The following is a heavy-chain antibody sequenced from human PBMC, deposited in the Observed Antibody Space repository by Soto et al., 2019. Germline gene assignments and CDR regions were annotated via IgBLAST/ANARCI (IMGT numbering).Heavy chain of an antibody. CDR1: GGSFSGYY. D-gene: IGHD7-27*01. Sequence: PSDTLSLTCAVYGGSFSGYYWSWIRQPPGKGLEWIGEINHSGSTNYNPSLKSRVTISVDTSKNQFSLKLSSVTAADTAVYYCARTNWGWYYGMDVWGQGTTVTVS. CDR3: ARTNWGWYYGMDV. V-gene: IGHV4-34*01. J-gene: IGHJ6*02. CDR2: INHSGST.